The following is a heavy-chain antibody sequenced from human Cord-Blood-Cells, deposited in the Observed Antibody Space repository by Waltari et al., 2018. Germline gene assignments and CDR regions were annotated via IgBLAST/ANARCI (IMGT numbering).Heavy chain of an antibody. CDR2: INHSGST. D-gene: IGHD2-15*01. Sequence: QVQLQQWGAGLLKPSETLSLTCAVYGGSFSGYYWSWIRQPPGKGLEWIGEINHSGSTNYNPSLKSRVTISVDTSKNQFSLKLSSVTAADTAVYYCARGSGGYCSGGSCSTFDYWGQGTLVTVSS. CDR1: GGSFSGYY. V-gene: IGHV4-34*01. J-gene: IGHJ4*02. CDR3: ARGSGGYCSGGSCSTFDY.